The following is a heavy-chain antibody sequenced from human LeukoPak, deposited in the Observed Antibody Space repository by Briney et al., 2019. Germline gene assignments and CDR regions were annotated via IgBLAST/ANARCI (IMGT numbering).Heavy chain of an antibody. Sequence: PGGSLRLSCAASGFTFSSSAMSWVRQAPGKGLEWVSAISNNGGYTYYADSVQGRFTISRDNSKSTLCLQMNSLRAEDTAVYYCAPGRYYFDYWGQGTLVTVSS. V-gene: IGHV3-23*01. CDR1: GFTFSSSA. CDR2: ISNNGGYT. CDR3: APGRYYFDY. J-gene: IGHJ4*02.